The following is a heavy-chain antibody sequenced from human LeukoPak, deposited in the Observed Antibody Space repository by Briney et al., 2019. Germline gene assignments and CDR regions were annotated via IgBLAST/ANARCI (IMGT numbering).Heavy chain of an antibody. CDR1: GLTFSSYA. J-gene: IGHJ6*03. CDR3: AKGPRPTTVEFNDYYYYYMDV. D-gene: IGHD4-11*01. V-gene: IGHV3-23*01. CDR2: ISGSGGST. Sequence: GGSLRLSCAASGLTFSSYAMSWVRQAPGKGLEWVSAISGSGGSTYYADSVKGRFTISRDNSKNTLYLQMNSLRAEDTAVYYCAKGPRPTTVEFNDYYYYYMDVWGKGTTVTVSS.